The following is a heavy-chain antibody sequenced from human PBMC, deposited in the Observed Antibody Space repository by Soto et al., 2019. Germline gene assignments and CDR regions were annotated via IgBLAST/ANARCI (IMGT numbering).Heavy chain of an antibody. D-gene: IGHD6-6*01. CDR2: ISAYNGNT. Sequence: ASVKVSCKASGYTFNNYGINWVRQAPGQGLEWMGWISAYNGNTEYAQQLQGRITVTTDTSTNTAYMELRSLRSDDTAVYYCARTYSKYFSSSEGDYWGQGTLVTVSS. J-gene: IGHJ4*02. CDR3: ARTYSKYFSSSEGDY. V-gene: IGHV1-18*01. CDR1: GYTFNNYG.